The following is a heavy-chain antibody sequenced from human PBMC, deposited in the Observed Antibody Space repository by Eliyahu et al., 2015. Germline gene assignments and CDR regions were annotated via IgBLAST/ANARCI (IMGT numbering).Heavy chain of an antibody. CDR2: ISWDGGST. D-gene: IGHD5-24*01. V-gene: IGHV3-43*01. J-gene: IGHJ3*02. Sequence: AASGFTFDDYTMHWVRQAPGKGLEWVSLISWDGGSTYYADSVKGRFTISRDNSKNSLYLQMNSLRTEDTALYYCAKEMATTHGVGAFDIWGQGTMVTVSS. CDR3: AKEMATTHGVGAFDI. CDR1: GFTFDDYT.